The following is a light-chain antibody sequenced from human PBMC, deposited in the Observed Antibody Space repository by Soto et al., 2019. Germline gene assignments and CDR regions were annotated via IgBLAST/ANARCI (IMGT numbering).Light chain of an antibody. Sequence: QSALTQPRSVSGSPGQSVTISCTGTSSDVGGYNSVSWYQQHPGEAPKLMIYDVSRRPSGVPDRFTGSKSGNTASLTISGLQAEDEAEYYCCSYAGSSSCYVFGSGTKVTVL. V-gene: IGLV2-11*01. J-gene: IGLJ1*01. CDR3: CSYAGSSSCYV. CDR1: SSDVGGYNS. CDR2: DVS.